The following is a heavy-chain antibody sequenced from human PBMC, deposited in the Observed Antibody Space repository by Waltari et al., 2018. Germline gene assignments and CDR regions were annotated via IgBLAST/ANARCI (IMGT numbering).Heavy chain of an antibody. D-gene: IGHD6-13*01. V-gene: IGHV3-21*01. CDR3: ASSGGYSSSWFSQSGAEYFQH. Sequence: EVQLVESGGGLVKPGGSLRLSCAASGFTFSSYSMNWVRQAPGKGRGGVSSISSSSSYIYYADSVKGRFTISRDNAKNSLYLQMNSLRAEDTAVYYCASSGGYSSSWFSQSGAEYFQHWGQGTLVTVSS. CDR1: GFTFSSYS. J-gene: IGHJ1*01. CDR2: ISSSSSYI.